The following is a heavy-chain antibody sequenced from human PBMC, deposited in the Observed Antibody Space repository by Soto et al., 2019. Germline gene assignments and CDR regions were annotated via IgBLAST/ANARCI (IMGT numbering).Heavy chain of an antibody. Sequence: ASVKVSCKASGGTFSSYAISWVRQAPGQGLEWMGGIIPIFGTANYAQKFQGRVTITADESTSTAYMELSSLRSEDTAVYYCARHGELPNYYYGMDVWGQGTTVTVSS. D-gene: IGHD1-26*01. V-gene: IGHV1-69*13. CDR1: GGTFSSYA. CDR2: IIPIFGTA. J-gene: IGHJ6*02. CDR3: ARHGELPNYYYGMDV.